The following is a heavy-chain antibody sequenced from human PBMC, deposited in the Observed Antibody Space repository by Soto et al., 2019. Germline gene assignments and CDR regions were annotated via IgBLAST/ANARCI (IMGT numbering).Heavy chain of an antibody. D-gene: IGHD3-3*01. V-gene: IGHV3-48*01. CDR2: VSLDSDSI. Sequence: GGSLRLSCRASGSDFSTYSMNWVRQAPGQGLEWIAYVSLDSDSIQYADSVKGRFTISRDDAENSLYLQMDSLRGEDTATYYCARLYYDYVWGQGTTVTVSS. CDR3: ARLYYDYV. J-gene: IGHJ6*02. CDR1: GSDFSTYS.